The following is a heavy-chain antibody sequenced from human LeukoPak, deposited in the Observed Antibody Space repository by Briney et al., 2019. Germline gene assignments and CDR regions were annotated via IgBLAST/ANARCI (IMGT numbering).Heavy chain of an antibody. J-gene: IGHJ5*02. CDR2: IYSGGGP. D-gene: IGHD6-13*01. V-gene: IGHV3-53*01. CDR3: AREGGIKAPLWWFDP. CDR1: GFTVSGIY. Sequence: GGSLRLSCVASGFTVSGIYMSWVRQAPERGLEWVSIIYSGGGPHYADSVKGRFTISRDNSKNTVFLQMSSLRAEDTAVYYCAREGGIKAPLWWFDPWGQGTLVTVSS.